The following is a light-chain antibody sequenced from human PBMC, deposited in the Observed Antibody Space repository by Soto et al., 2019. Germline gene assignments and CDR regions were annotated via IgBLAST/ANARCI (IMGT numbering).Light chain of an antibody. CDR1: SSDVGGYNY. V-gene: IGLV2-8*01. Sequence: QSVLTQPPSASGSPGQSVTISCTGTSSDVGGYNYVSWYQQHPGKAPKLMIYEVSKRPSGVPDRFSGSKSGTTASLTVSGLQAEDEADYYCRSYVGSSTVVFGGGTKLTVL. CDR2: EVS. CDR3: RSYVGSSTVV. J-gene: IGLJ2*01.